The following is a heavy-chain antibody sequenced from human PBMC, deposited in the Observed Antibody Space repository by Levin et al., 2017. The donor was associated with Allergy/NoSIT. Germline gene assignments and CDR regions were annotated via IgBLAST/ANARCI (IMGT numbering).Heavy chain of an antibody. CDR3: TTGYCGSASCAPGAY. Sequence: GGSLRLSCAASGFTFSDAWMTWVRQAPGKGLEWVGRIKRKADGGTTDYAAPVQGRFTILRDDSKNTLYLQMNSLKTEDTAVYYCTTGYCGSASCAPGAYWGQGTLVTVSS. J-gene: IGHJ4*02. CDR2: IKRKADGGTT. D-gene: IGHD2-2*01. CDR1: GFTFSDAW. V-gene: IGHV3-15*01.